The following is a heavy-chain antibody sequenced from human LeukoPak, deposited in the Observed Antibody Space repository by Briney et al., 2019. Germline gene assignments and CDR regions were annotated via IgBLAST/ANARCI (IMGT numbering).Heavy chain of an antibody. D-gene: IGHD3-16*02. V-gene: IGHV4-34*01. J-gene: IGHJ4*02. CDR2: INHSGST. CDR3: ARGFPPYDYVWGSYRLYYFDY. CDR1: GGSFSGYY. Sequence: KASETLSLTCAVYGGSFSGYYWSWIRQPPGKGLEWIGEINHSGSTNYNPSLKSRVTISVDTSENQFSLKLSSVTAADTAVYYCARGFPPYDYVWGSYRLYYFDYWGQGTLVTVSS.